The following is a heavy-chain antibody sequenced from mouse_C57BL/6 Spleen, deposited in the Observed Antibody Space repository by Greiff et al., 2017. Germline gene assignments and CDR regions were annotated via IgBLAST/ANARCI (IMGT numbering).Heavy chain of an antibody. D-gene: IGHD2-4*01. Sequence: VQLQQPGTELVKPGASVKLSCKASGYTFTSYWMPWVKQRPGQGLAWIGNINPSNGGTNYNEKFKSKATLTVDKSSSTAYMQLSSLTSEDSAVYYCARYDYDGAWFAYWGQGTLVTVSA. J-gene: IGHJ3*01. CDR3: ARYDYDGAWFAY. CDR1: GYTFTSYW. V-gene: IGHV1-53*01. CDR2: INPSNGGT.